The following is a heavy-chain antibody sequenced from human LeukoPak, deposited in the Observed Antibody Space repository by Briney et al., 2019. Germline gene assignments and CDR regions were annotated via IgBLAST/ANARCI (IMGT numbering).Heavy chain of an antibody. CDR1: GGSFSTYY. D-gene: IGHD1-26*01. CDR2: FYSSGST. V-gene: IGHV4-59*01. Sequence: PSETLSLTCTVTGGSFSTYYRSCIRQTPGKGLEWIGHFYSSGSTTYNPSLKSRVTISVDTSRDQFSLKLTSVSAADTAVYYCARGQGGNYYLNYFDYWGQGALVTVSS. J-gene: IGHJ4*02. CDR3: ARGQGGNYYLNYFDY.